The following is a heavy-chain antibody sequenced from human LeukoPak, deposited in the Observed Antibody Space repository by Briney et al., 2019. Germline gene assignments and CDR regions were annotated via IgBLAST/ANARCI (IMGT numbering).Heavy chain of an antibody. J-gene: IGHJ6*03. Sequence: GGSLRLSCAVSGFTFSSCWMHWVRQAPGKGLVWVSRINSDGSSTSYADSVKGRFTISRDNAKNTLYLQMNSLRAEDTAVYYCARARVDTAMDTYYYYYMDVWGKGTTVTVSS. V-gene: IGHV3-74*01. D-gene: IGHD5-18*01. CDR1: GFTFSSCW. CDR2: INSDGSST. CDR3: ARARVDTAMDTYYYYYMDV.